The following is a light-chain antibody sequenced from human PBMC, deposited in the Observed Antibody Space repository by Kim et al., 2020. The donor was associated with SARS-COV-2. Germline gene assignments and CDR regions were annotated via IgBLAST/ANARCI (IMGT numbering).Light chain of an antibody. CDR1: SSDVGSYNL. V-gene: IGLV2-23*02. J-gene: IGLJ2*01. Sequence: GTSITISCTGTSSDVGSYNLVSWNQQHPGKAPKFMIYEVNKRPSGVSNRFSGSKSGNTASLTISGLQAEDEADYYCCSYAGSSTFAFGGGTQLTIL. CDR2: EVN. CDR3: CSYAGSSTFA.